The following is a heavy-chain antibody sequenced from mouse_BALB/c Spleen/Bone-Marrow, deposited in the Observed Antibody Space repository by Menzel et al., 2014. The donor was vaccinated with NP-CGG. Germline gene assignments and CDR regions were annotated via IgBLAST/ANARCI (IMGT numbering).Heavy chain of an antibody. CDR2: INPSNGNT. CDR1: GYTFTSYW. D-gene: IGHD3-1*01. V-gene: IGHV1S16*01. CDR3: TISARADFDY. Sequence: QVHVKQSGAELVKPGASVKLSCKASGYTFTSYWMHWVKLRPGQGFEWIGEINPSNGNTKYNEKFKRKATLTVDKSSITAYMQPNDLTSEYYWVKYCTISARADFDYWGEGTTPTVSA. J-gene: IGHJ2*01.